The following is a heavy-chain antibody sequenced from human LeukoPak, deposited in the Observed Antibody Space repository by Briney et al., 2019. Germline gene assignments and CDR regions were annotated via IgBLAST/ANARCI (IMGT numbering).Heavy chain of an antibody. CDR3: AKERHSDSPFDY. J-gene: IGHJ4*02. CDR2: ISGSGGAT. Sequence: GGSLRLSCAASGFTFSSYSMNWVRQAPGKGLEWVSGISGSGGATYYADSVKGRFTISRDNSKNTLYLQMNSLRAEDTAVYYCAKERHSDSPFDYWGQGTLVTVSS. CDR1: GFTFSSYS. D-gene: IGHD2-15*01. V-gene: IGHV3-23*01.